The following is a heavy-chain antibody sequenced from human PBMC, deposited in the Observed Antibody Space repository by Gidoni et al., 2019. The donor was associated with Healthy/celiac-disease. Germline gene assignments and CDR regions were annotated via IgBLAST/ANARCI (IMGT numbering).Heavy chain of an antibody. CDR2: ISGSGGST. CDR1: GFTFSSYA. CDR3: AKDRYYGSGSYYNGDY. J-gene: IGHJ4*02. D-gene: IGHD3-10*01. Sequence: EVQLLESGGGLVQPGGSLRLSCAASGFTFSSYAMSWVRQAPGKGLEWVSAISGSGGSTYYADSVKGRFTISRDNSKNTLYLQMNSLRAEDTAVYYCAKDRYYGSGSYYNGDYWGQGTLVTVSS. V-gene: IGHV3-23*01.